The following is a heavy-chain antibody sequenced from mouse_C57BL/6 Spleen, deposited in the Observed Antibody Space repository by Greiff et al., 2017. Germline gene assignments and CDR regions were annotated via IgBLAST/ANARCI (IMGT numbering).Heavy chain of an antibody. CDR3: ARWGDGYYGYFDV. J-gene: IGHJ1*03. D-gene: IGHD2-3*01. Sequence: VQLQQSGAELARPGASVKLSCKASGYTFTSYGISWVKQRTGQGLEWIGEIYPRSGNTYYNEKFKGKATLTADKSSSTAYMELRSLTSEDSAVYFCARWGDGYYGYFDVWGTGTTVTVSS. CDR1: GYTFTSYG. V-gene: IGHV1-81*01. CDR2: IYPRSGNT.